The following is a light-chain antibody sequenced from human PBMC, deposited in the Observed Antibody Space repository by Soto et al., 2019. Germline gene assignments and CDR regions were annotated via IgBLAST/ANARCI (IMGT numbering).Light chain of an antibody. CDR3: SSYTSTNTQV. CDR1: SSDVGGYKY. Sequence: QSVLTQPASVSGSPGQSISISCTGTSSDVGGYKYVSWYQQHPGKAPKLLIYEVSNRPSGVSNRFSGSKSSNTASVTISGLQAEDEADYYCSSYTSTNTQVFGTGTKVTVL. J-gene: IGLJ1*01. CDR2: EVS. V-gene: IGLV2-14*01.